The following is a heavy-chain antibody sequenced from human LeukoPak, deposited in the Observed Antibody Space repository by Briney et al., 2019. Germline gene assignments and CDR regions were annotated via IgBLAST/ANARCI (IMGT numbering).Heavy chain of an antibody. CDR3: ARARDYYGSGSYGMDV. CDR2: IIPILGIA. D-gene: IGHD3-10*01. Sequence: SVNVSCKASGGTFSSYTISWVRQAPGQGLEWMGRIIPILGIANYAQKFQGRVTITADKSTSTAYMELSSLRSEDTAVYYCARARDYYGSGSYGMDVWGQGTTVTVSS. V-gene: IGHV1-69*02. CDR1: GGTFSSYT. J-gene: IGHJ6*02.